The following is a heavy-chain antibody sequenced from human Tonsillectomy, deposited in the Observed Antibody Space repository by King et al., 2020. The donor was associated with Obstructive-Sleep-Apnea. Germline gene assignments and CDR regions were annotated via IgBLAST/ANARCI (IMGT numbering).Heavy chain of an antibody. V-gene: IGHV4-59*08. CDR3: ASSLLWFGEFPKYVQH. J-gene: IGHJ1*01. CDR1: GGSISSYY. CDR2: IYYSGST. D-gene: IGHD3-10*01. Sequence: VQLQESGPGLVKPSETLSLTCTVSGGSISSYYWSWIRQPPGKGLEWIGYIYYSGSTNYNPSLKSRVTISVDTSKNQFSLKLSPVTAADTAVYYCASSLLWFGEFPKYVQHWGQGTLVTVSS.